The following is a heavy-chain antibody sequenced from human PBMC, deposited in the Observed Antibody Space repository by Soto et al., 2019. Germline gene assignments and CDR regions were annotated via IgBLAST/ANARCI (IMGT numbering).Heavy chain of an antibody. J-gene: IGHJ4*02. CDR2: ISAYSGDT. CDR3: ARDEDIVATIYGY. Sequence: GASVKVSCKTSGYTFINYGINWVRQAPGQGLEWTGWISAYSGDTNYAQKLQGRVTMTTDTSTSTAYMELRSLRSDDTAVYYCARDEDIVATIYGYWGQGTLVTVSS. D-gene: IGHD5-12*01. V-gene: IGHV1-18*01. CDR1: GYTFINYG.